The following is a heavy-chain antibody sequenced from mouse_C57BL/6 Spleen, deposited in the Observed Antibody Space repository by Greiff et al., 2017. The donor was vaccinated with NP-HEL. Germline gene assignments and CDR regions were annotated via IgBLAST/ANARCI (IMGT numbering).Heavy chain of an antibody. CDR2: INPNNGGT. CDR1: GYTFTDYY. J-gene: IGHJ3*01. V-gene: IGHV1-26*01. D-gene: IGHD2-1*01. CDR3: ARDGNYSSFAY. Sequence: VQLQQSGPELVKPGASVKISCKASGYTFTDYYMNWVKQSHGKSLEWIGDINPNNGGTSYNQKFKGKATFTADTSSNTAYMQLSSLTTEDSAIYYCARDGNYSSFAYWGQGTLVTVSA.